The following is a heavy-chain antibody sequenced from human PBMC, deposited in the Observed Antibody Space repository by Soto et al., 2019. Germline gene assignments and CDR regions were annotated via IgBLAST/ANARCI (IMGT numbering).Heavy chain of an antibody. V-gene: IGHV3-30*18. CDR3: AKDSRDMIVVVTYFDY. Sequence: GSLRLSCAASGFTFSSYGMHWVRQAPGKGLEWVAVISYDGSNKYYADSVKGRFTISRDNSKNTLYLQMNSLRAEDTAVYYCAKDSRDMIVVVTYFDYWGQGTLVTVSS. D-gene: IGHD3-22*01. CDR2: ISYDGSNK. CDR1: GFTFSSYG. J-gene: IGHJ4*02.